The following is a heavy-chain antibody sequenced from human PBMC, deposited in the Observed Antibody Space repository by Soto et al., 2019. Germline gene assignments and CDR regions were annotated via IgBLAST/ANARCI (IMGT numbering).Heavy chain of an antibody. CDR1: GGSISSGGYY. Sequence: QVHLQESGPGLVKPSQTLSLTCTVSGGSISSGGYYWSWIRQHPGKGLEWIGYIYYSGSTYYNPSPTSPXTXAVDTSKNQFSLKLSSVTAADTAVYYCCGGSGSYYKLDWFDPWGQGTLVTVSS. CDR3: CGGSGSYYKLDWFDP. CDR2: IYYSGST. J-gene: IGHJ5*02. D-gene: IGHD3-10*01. V-gene: IGHV4-31*01.